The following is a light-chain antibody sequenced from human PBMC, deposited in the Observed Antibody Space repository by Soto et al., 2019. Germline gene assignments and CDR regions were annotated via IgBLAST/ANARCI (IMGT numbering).Light chain of an antibody. Sequence: EIPLTQSQSSLAASVGDRLTLTCRASRNVSIYLNWYQHKPGKGPTLLIHATSNLQIGVPSRFSGSGSGTEFTLTISSLEPEDFGTYYCQQSYKMPSFGQGTRLEIK. CDR2: ATS. J-gene: IGKJ5*01. CDR1: RNVSIY. V-gene: IGKV1-39*01. CDR3: QQSYKMPS.